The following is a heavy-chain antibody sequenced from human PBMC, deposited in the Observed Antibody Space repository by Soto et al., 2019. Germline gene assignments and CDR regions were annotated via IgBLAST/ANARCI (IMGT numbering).Heavy chain of an antibody. CDR2: IYHSGST. Sequence: SGTLSLTCAVSGYSISSGYYWGWIRQPPGKGLEWIGSIYHSGSTYYNPSLKSRVTISXXXXXXQXSXKXTXVTAXDTAVYYCEREDGFDPWGQGTLVTVSS. J-gene: IGHJ5*02. CDR3: EREDGFDP. CDR1: GYSISSGYY. V-gene: IGHV4-38-2*02.